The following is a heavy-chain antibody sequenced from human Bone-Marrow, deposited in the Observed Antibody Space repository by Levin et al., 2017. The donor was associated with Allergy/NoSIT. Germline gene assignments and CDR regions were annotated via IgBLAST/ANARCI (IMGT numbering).Heavy chain of an antibody. Sequence: GESLKISCKASGYTFTSYGISWVRQAPGQGLEWMGWISAYNGNTNYAQKLQGRVTMTTDTSTSTAYMELRSLRSDDTAVYYCARVRNSGGIAARRYNWFDPWGQGTLVTVSS. V-gene: IGHV1-18*01. CDR1: GYTFTSYG. CDR2: ISAYNGNT. J-gene: IGHJ5*02. D-gene: IGHD6-13*01. CDR3: ARVRNSGGIAARRYNWFDP.